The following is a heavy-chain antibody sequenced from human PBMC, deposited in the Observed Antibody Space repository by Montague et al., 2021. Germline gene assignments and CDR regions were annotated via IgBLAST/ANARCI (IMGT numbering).Heavy chain of an antibody. Sequence: SETLSLTCTVSGASITSNIYYWGWIRQSPGKGLEWIGSIYYSGNSFHQPSLKSRITMAVDTSKNQFSLKLSSVTAADTAIYYCARVFSGWYVGWFDPWGQGTLVTVSS. V-gene: IGHV4-39*07. D-gene: IGHD6-13*01. CDR1: GASITSNIYY. J-gene: IGHJ5*02. CDR3: ARVFSGWYVGWFDP. CDR2: IYYSGNS.